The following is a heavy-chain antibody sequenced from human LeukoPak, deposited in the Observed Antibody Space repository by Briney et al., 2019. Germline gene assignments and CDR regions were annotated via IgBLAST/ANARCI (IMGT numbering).Heavy chain of an antibody. Sequence: GGSLRLSCAASGFTFSSYWMHWVRQAPGKGLVWVSRINTDGSSTSYADSVKGRFTISRDNAKNTLYLQMNSLRVEDTAVYYCAREGGVEEWELLGAWGQGTLVTVSS. J-gene: IGHJ4*02. CDR2: INTDGSST. CDR3: AREGGVEEWELLGA. CDR1: GFTFSSYW. V-gene: IGHV3-74*01. D-gene: IGHD1-26*01.